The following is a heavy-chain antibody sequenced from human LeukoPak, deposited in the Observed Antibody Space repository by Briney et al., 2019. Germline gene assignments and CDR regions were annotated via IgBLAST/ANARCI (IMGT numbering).Heavy chain of an antibody. CDR2: ISGSGGST. V-gene: IGHV3-23*01. D-gene: IGHD3-3*01. CDR3: AGTYYDFWSGSYYFDY. CDR1: GFTFSDHY. J-gene: IGHJ4*02. Sequence: GGSLRLSCAASGFTFSDHYMDWVRQAPGKGLEWVSAISGSGGSTYYADSVKGRFTISRDNSKNTLYLQMNSLGAEDTAVYYCAGTYYDFWSGSYYFDYWGQGTLVTVSS.